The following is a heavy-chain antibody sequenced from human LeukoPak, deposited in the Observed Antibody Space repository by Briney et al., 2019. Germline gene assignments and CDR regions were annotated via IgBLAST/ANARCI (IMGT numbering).Heavy chain of an antibody. Sequence: GGSLRLSCAASGFTFSSYEMNWVRQAPGKGLEWVSYISSSGSTIYYADSVKGRFTISRDNAKNSLYLQMNSLRAGDTAVYYCARGEYCSGGSCYSDYFDYWGQGTLVTVSS. CDR1: GFTFSSYE. V-gene: IGHV3-48*03. J-gene: IGHJ4*02. CDR3: ARGEYCSGGSCYSDYFDY. CDR2: ISSSGSTI. D-gene: IGHD2-15*01.